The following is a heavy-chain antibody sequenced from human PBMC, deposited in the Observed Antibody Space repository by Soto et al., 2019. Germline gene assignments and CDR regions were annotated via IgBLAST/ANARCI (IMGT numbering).Heavy chain of an antibody. Sequence: QVQLVQSGVEVREPGASVKVSCKAVRYIFTNYGVSWVRQAPGQGLEWMGWITTYNGNTEYAQKFQGRVTMTTDASTSTAEMERGGLRSHDTAIYYCARARTGYGMYVWGQGTPVTVSS. CDR1: RYIFTNYG. J-gene: IGHJ6*02. CDR3: ARARTGYGMYV. CDR2: ITTYNGNT. V-gene: IGHV1-18*01.